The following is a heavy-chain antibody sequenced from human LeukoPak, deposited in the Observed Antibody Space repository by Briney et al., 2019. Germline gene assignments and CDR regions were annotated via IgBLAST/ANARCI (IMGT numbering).Heavy chain of an antibody. CDR3: ARGPSGYHNT. V-gene: IGHV3-21*01. Sequence: GSLRLSCAGSGFSFSSYGMHWVRQAPGKGLEWVSSITSSGRYIYYADSVKGRFTISRDNSENSLYLQMDSLRAEDTAVYYCARGPSGYHNTGGQGTLVTVSS. CDR2: ITSSGRYI. CDR1: GFSFSSYG. J-gene: IGHJ4*02. D-gene: IGHD5-12*01.